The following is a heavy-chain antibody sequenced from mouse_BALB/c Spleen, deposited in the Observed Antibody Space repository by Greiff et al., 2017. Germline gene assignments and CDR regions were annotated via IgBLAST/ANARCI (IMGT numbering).Heavy chain of an antibody. V-gene: IGHV5-6-5*01. Sequence: EVKLMESGGGLVKPGGSLKLSCAASGFTFSSYAMSWVRQTPEKRLEWVASISSGGSTYYPDSVKGRFTISRDNARNILYLQMSSLRSEDTAMYYCARGGYYGSSDGYFDDWGAGTTVTVSS. CDR1: GFTFSSYA. CDR3: ARGGYYGSSDGYFDD. J-gene: IGHJ1*01. D-gene: IGHD1-1*01. CDR2: ISSGGST.